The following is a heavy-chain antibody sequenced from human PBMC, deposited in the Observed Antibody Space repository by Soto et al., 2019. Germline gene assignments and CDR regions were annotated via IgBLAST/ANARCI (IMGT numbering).Heavy chain of an antibody. V-gene: IGHV3-20*01. Sequence: EVQLVESGGGVVRPGGSLRLSCAASGFTFDDYGMSWVRQVAGKGLEWVSGINWNGGSTGYADSVKGRFTISRDNAKNSLYLQMNSLRAEDTAVYHCARIPAAIPHHFHYHMDVWGKGTTVIVSS. J-gene: IGHJ6*03. CDR3: ARIPAAIPHHFHYHMDV. CDR2: INWNGGST. D-gene: IGHD2-2*01. CDR1: GFTFDDYG.